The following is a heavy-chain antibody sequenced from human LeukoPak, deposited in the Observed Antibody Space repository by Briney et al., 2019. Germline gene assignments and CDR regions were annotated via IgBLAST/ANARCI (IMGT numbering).Heavy chain of an antibody. Sequence: SETLSLTCTVSGGSISSSSYYWGWIRQAPGKGLEWIGTIYYSGSTYYNPSLKSRVTISVDTSKNQFSLKLNSVTAADTAVYYCARRPDGTSHFDYWGQGTLVTVPS. J-gene: IGHJ4*02. D-gene: IGHD6-6*01. CDR2: IYYSGST. CDR3: ARRPDGTSHFDY. CDR1: GGSISSSSYY. V-gene: IGHV4-39*01.